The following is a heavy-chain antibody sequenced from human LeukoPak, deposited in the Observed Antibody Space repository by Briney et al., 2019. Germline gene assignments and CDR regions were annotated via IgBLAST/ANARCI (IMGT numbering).Heavy chain of an antibody. Sequence: ASVTVSCKASGCTFTSYAMHWVRQAPGQRLEWMGWINAGNGNTKYSQKFQGRVTITRDTSASTAYMELSSLRSEDTAVYYCAREVWTHSSGYFPNDYWGQGTLVTVSS. CDR3: AREVWTHSSGYFPNDY. D-gene: IGHD3-22*01. CDR1: GCTFTSYA. J-gene: IGHJ4*02. V-gene: IGHV1-3*01. CDR2: INAGNGNT.